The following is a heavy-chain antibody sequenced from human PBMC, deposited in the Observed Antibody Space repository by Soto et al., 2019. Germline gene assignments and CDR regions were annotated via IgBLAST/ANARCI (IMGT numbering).Heavy chain of an antibody. CDR3: ARGGVRTEPYGSGSQSPGDIDY. D-gene: IGHD3-10*01. J-gene: IGHJ4*02. V-gene: IGHV1-2*04. CDR2: INPNSGGT. CDR1: GYTFTGYY. Sequence: ASVKVSCKASGYTFTGYYMHWVRQAPGQGLEWMGWINPNSGGTNYAQKFQGWVTMTRDTSISTAYMELSRLRSDDTAVYYCARGGVRTEPYGSGSQSPGDIDYWGQGTLVTVSS.